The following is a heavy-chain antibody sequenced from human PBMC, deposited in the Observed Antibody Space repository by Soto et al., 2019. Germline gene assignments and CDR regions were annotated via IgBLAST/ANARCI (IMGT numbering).Heavy chain of an antibody. V-gene: IGHV4-59*01. D-gene: IGHD6-19*01. Sequence: SETLSLTCTVSGGSMSSYYWSWIRQPPGKGLEWIGYIYYSGSTNYNPSLKSRVTISVDTSKNQFSLKLSSVTAADTALYYCARDRGQWPVHGGFDIWYERTMFPVSS. CDR1: GGSMSSYY. CDR2: IYYSGST. CDR3: ARDRGQWPVHGGFDI. J-gene: IGHJ3*02.